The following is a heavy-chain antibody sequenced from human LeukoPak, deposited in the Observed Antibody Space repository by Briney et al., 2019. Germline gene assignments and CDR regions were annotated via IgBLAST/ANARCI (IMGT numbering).Heavy chain of an antibody. CDR1: GYSISSGYY. CDR3: GGGGGGGGDY. CDR2: IYHSGST. Sequence: PSETLSLTCAVSGYSISSGYYWGWIRQPPGKGLEWIGSIYHSGSTYYNPSLKSRVTISIDTSKNQFSLKLSSVTAADTAVYGGGGGGGGGGDYWGQGTLVTVSS. J-gene: IGHJ4*02. V-gene: IGHV4-38-2*01. D-gene: IGHD3-16*01.